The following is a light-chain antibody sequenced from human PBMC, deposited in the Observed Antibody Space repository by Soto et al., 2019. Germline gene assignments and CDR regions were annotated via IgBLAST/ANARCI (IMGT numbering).Light chain of an antibody. J-gene: IGLJ2*01. CDR2: EVD. Sequence: QSALTQPPSASGSPGQSVTISCTGTSSDVGGYNLVSWYQQHPGKAPKLMIYEVDKRPSGVPDRFSGSKSGNTASLTVSGLQAEDEADYYCCSYADTNNPVFGGGIKLTVL. V-gene: IGLV2-8*01. CDR3: CSYADTNNPV. CDR1: SSDVGGYNL.